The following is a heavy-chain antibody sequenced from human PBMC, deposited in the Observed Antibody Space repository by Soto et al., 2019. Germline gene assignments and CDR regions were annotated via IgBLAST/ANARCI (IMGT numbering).Heavy chain of an antibody. CDR3: AKDHLTTTVTTVGY. V-gene: IGHV3-30*18. D-gene: IGHD4-17*01. CDR1: GFTFSNYG. CDR2: ISYHGSDK. Sequence: QVQLVESGGGVVQPGRSLRLSCAASGFTFSNYGMHWVRQAPGKGLEWVAVISYHGSDKYYADSVKGRFTISRDNSKNTLYLQMDSLKAEDKAVYYCAKDHLTTTVTTVGYWGQGTLVTVSP. J-gene: IGHJ4*02.